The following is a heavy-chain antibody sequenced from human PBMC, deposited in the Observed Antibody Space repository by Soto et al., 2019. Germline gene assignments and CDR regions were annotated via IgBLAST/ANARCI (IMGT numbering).Heavy chain of an antibody. CDR1: GYTFTGYY. V-gene: IGHV1-2*04. CDR2: INPNSGGT. Sequence: ASVKVSCKASGYTFTGYYMHWVRQAPGQGLEWMGWINPNSGGTNYARKFQGWVTMTRDTSIGTAYMELSRLRSDDTAVYYCARDDSRLGELSNWGQGTLVTVSS. J-gene: IGHJ4*02. D-gene: IGHD3-16*02. CDR3: ARDDSRLGELSN.